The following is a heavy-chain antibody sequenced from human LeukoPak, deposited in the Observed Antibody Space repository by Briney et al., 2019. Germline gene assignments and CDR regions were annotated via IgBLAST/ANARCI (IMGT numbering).Heavy chain of an antibody. V-gene: IGHV4-59*01. CDR2: IYYSGST. CDR3: ARDGIGEYDFWSGYYHYYMDV. J-gene: IGHJ4*02. CDR1: GGSISSYY. Sequence: KPSETLSLTCTVSGGSISSYYWSWIRQPPGKGLEWIGYIYYSGSTNYNPSLKSRVTISVDTSKNQFSLKLSSVTAADTAVYYCARDGIGEYDFWSGYYHYYMDVWGQGALVTVSS. D-gene: IGHD3-3*01.